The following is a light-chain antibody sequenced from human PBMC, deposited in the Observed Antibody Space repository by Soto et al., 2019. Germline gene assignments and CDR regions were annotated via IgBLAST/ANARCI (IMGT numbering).Light chain of an antibody. CDR3: QQRSL. Sequence: EIVLTQSPATLSLSPGERATLSCRASQSVSSYLAWYQQKPGQAPRLLIYDASNRATGIPARFSGSGSGTDFTLTIISLEPEDFAVYYCQQRSLFGQGTKLEIK. J-gene: IGKJ2*01. CDR2: DAS. CDR1: QSVSSY. V-gene: IGKV3-11*01.